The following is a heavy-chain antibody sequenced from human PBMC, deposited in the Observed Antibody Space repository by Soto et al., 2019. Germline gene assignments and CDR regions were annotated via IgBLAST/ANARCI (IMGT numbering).Heavy chain of an antibody. CDR3: AKEPAVTPSSGFDY. CDR2: ISHDGSKK. Sequence: QVQLVESGGGVVQPGRSLRLSCAASGFTFSNSVMHWVRQAPGKGLEWVAVISHDGSKKYYGDSVKGRFTISRDNSKNTVSLQMNSLRGEDTAVYYCAKEPAVTPSSGFDYWGQGTRVTVSS. CDR1: GFTFSNSV. D-gene: IGHD4-17*01. J-gene: IGHJ4*02. V-gene: IGHV3-30*18.